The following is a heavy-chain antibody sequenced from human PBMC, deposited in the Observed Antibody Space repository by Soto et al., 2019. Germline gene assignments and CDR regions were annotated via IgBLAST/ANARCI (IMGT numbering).Heavy chain of an antibody. CDR2: IYYSGST. V-gene: IGHV4-59*01. CDR1: GGYISSYY. J-gene: IGHJ3*02. D-gene: IGHD4-17*01. CDR3: ARRQGGYDWYGDYVGAFDI. Sequence: SETLSLTCTVSGGYISSYYWSWIRQPPGKGLEWIGYIYYSGSTNYNPSLKSRVTISVDTSKNQFSLKLSSVTAADTAVYYCARRQGGYDWYGDYVGAFDIWGQGTMVTVSS.